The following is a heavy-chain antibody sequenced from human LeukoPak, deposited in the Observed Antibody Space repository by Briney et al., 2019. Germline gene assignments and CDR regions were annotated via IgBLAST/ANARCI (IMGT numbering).Heavy chain of an antibody. V-gene: IGHV4-4*02. CDR3: AREVPTVTATGYFDY. CDR1: GGSISSSDW. D-gene: IGHD4-17*01. Sequence: PSETLSLTCAVSGGSISSSDWWTWVRQPPGKGLEWIGEIYHSGYTNYNPSLKSRIIISLDKSKNQFSLKLTSVTAADTAVYYCAREVPTVTATGYFDYWGQGTLVTVSS. J-gene: IGHJ4*02. CDR2: IYHSGYT.